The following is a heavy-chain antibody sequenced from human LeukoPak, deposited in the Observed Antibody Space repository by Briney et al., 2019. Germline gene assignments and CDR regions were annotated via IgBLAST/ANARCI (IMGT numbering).Heavy chain of an antibody. Sequence: SETLSLTCTVSGGSISNYYWSWIRQPPGKGLEWIGYIYYSGSTNYNPSLKSRVTISVDTSKNQFSLKLSSVTAADTAVYYCARDLKGSTFYYGMDVWGQGTTVTVSS. CDR2: IYYSGST. V-gene: IGHV4-59*01. J-gene: IGHJ6*02. CDR1: GGSISNYY. D-gene: IGHD2-2*01. CDR3: ARDLKGSTFYYGMDV.